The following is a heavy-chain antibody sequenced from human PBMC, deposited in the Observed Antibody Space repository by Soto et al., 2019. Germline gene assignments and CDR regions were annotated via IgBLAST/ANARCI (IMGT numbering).Heavy chain of an antibody. J-gene: IGHJ4*02. Sequence: QVQLQVSGPGLVKPSETLSLTCTVSGGSISSYYWTWIRPPPGKGLEWIGFMYNSGSTHYNPSLKSRVTISLDTSKNQFSLNLRSVTAADTAVYYCASMGYHYGSGSYPLDYWGQGTLVTVSS. CDR1: GGSISSYY. CDR2: MYNSGST. V-gene: IGHV4-59*08. D-gene: IGHD3-10*01. CDR3: ASMGYHYGSGSYPLDY.